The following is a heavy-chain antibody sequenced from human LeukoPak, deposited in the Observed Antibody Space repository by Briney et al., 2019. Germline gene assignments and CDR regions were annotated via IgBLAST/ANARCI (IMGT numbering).Heavy chain of an antibody. Sequence: PGGSLRLSCAVSGFTFSSYAMSWVRQAPGKGLEWVSAISGSGGSTYYADSVKGRFTISRDNSKNTLYLQMNSLRAEDTAAYYCAKDRGSSWYSLYPFNYWGQGTLVTVSS. V-gene: IGHV3-23*01. CDR3: AKDRGSSWYSLYPFNY. D-gene: IGHD6-13*01. CDR1: GFTFSSYA. CDR2: ISGSGGST. J-gene: IGHJ4*02.